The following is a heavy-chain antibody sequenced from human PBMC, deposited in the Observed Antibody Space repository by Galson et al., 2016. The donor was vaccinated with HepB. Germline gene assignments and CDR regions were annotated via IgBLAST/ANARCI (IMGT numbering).Heavy chain of an antibody. CDR2: IFYTGST. CDR1: GGSMNHYH. D-gene: IGHD6-25*01. V-gene: IGHV4-59*08. CDR3: ARVLTRSAANAAQFDS. J-gene: IGHJ4*02. Sequence: SETLSLTCSVSGGSMNHYHWGWIRQPPGKGMESIGYIFYTGSTIYSPSFKSRVTMSVDTSKNQFSLNLSSVTAADTAVYHCARVLTRSAANAAQFDSWGRGTLVTVSS.